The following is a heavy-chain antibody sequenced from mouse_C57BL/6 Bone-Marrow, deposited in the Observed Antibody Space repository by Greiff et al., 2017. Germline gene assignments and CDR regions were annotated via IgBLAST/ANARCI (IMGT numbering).Heavy chain of an antibody. CDR2: IDPSDSET. D-gene: IGHD2-2*01. J-gene: IGHJ3*01. Sequence: VQLQQPGAELVRPGSSVKLSCKASGYTFTSYWMHWVKQRPIQGLEWIGNIDPSDSETHYNQKFKDKATLTVDKSSSTAYMQLSSLTSEDSAVYYCARRYYGYGWFAYWGQGTLVTVSA. CDR3: ARRYYGYGWFAY. V-gene: IGHV1-52*01. CDR1: GYTFTSYW.